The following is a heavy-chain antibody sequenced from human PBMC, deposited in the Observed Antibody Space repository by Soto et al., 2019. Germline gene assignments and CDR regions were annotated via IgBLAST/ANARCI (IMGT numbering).Heavy chain of an antibody. CDR2: ISYDGSDN. D-gene: IGHD3-22*01. CDR3: VRDRGHNSGYYELFDY. Sequence: QVQLVDSGGGVVQPGRSLRLSCVASGFTFSYYAMHWVRQAPGKGLEWVAVISYDGSDNQYADSVKGRFTISRDNSKNTLYLKMNGLRAEDTAVYFCVRDRGHNSGYYELFDYWGQGTLVAVSS. V-gene: IGHV3-30-3*01. J-gene: IGHJ4*02. CDR1: GFTFSYYA.